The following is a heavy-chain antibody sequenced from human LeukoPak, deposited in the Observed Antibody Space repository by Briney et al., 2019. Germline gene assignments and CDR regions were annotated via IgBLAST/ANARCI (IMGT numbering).Heavy chain of an antibody. CDR3: ARGDSGSYYEGYYYYYMDV. CDR1: GGTFSSYA. Sequence: ASVKVSCKASGGTFSSYAISWVRQAPGQGLEWMGGIIPIFGTANYAQKFQGRVTITTDESTSTAYMELSSLRSEDTAVYYCARGDSGSYYEGYYYYYMDVGGKGTTVPVSS. V-gene: IGHV1-69*05. CDR2: IIPIFGTA. J-gene: IGHJ6*03. D-gene: IGHD1-26*01.